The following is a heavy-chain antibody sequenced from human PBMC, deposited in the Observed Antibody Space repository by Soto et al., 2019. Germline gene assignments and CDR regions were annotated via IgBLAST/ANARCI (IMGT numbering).Heavy chain of an antibody. V-gene: IGHV4-31*03. D-gene: IGHD3-22*01. CDR1: GDSISSGGYY. CDR3: ARQITMIVENYFDY. Sequence: QVQLQESGPGLVKPSQTLSLTCTVSGDSISSGGYYWSWIRQHPGKGLEWIGYISYSGSTYYNPSLKGRVTISLDTSKNQFSLRLSSVTAADTAVYYCARQITMIVENYFDYWGQGTLVTVSS. J-gene: IGHJ4*02. CDR2: ISYSGST.